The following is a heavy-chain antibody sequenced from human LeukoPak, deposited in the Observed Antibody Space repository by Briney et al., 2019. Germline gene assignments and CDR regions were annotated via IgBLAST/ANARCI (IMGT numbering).Heavy chain of an antibody. Sequence: SQTLSLACAVSGGSISSGGYSWSWIRQPPGKGLEWIGYIYHSGSTYYNPSLKSRVTISVDRSKNQFSLKLSSVTAADTAVYYCARNTMTTVTTWAFDIWGQGTMVTVSS. D-gene: IGHD4-17*01. CDR3: ARNTMTTVTTWAFDI. CDR2: IYHSGST. CDR1: GGSISSGGYS. J-gene: IGHJ3*02. V-gene: IGHV4-30-2*01.